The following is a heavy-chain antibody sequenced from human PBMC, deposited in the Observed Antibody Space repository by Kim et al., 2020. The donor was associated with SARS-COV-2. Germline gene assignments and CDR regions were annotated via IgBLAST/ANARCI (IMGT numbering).Heavy chain of an antibody. Sequence: DSVEGRITNSRDNSKDTGYLQMDSLRAEDTAVYYCARVNGGNDYSGGSIDVWGQGTTVTVSS. CDR3: ARVNGGNDYSGGSIDV. J-gene: IGHJ6*02. D-gene: IGHD4-4*01. V-gene: IGHV3-30*07.